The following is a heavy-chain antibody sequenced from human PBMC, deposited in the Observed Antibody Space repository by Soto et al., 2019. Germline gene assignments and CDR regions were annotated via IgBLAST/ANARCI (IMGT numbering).Heavy chain of an antibody. Sequence: GESLTITSRSSGHNFSSYWIAWVRQMPGKGLELMGIIYPSDSDTRYRPSFQGQVTISADKSISSAYLQWSSLRASDTAMYYCARGGVSTRTFDYWGQGTPVTVPQ. CDR2: IYPSDSDT. D-gene: IGHD3-3*01. J-gene: IGHJ4*02. CDR3: ARGGVSTRTFDY. CDR1: GHNFSSYW. V-gene: IGHV5-51*01.